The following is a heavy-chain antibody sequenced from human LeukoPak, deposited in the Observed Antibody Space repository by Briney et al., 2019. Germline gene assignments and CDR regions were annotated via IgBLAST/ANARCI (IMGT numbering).Heavy chain of an antibody. CDR2: ISYDGSNK. CDR1: GFTFSDYG. V-gene: IGHV3-30*18. Sequence: SGGSLRLSCAASGFTFSDYGMHWVRQAPGKGLEWVAVISYDGSNKYAADSVKGRFTISRDKTKNTLYLKMNSPSGEDTAVYYCAKDEDYGDYVLSYWGQGTLVTVSS. D-gene: IGHD4-17*01. J-gene: IGHJ4*02. CDR3: AKDEDYGDYVLSY.